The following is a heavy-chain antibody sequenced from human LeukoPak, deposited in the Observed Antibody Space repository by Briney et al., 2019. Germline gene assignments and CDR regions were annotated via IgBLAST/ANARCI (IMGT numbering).Heavy chain of an antibody. CDR2: IYYSSST. Sequence: SIYYSSSTYYNPSLKSRVTISVDTSKNQFSLKLSSVTAADTAVYYCARDYYYYSRRDAFDIWGQGTMVTVSS. D-gene: IGHD3-22*01. V-gene: IGHV4-39*02. CDR3: ARDYYYYSRRDAFDI. J-gene: IGHJ3*02.